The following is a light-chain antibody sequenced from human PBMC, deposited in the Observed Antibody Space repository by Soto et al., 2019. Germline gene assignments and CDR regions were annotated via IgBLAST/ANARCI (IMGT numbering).Light chain of an antibody. CDR3: QQYGSSPTT. CDR2: GAS. Sequence: EIVLTQCPGTLSLSPGERATLSCRASQRVSSNYLAWYQQKPGQAPRLLIYGASSRATGIPDRFSGSGSGTDFTLTISKLEPEDFAVYYCQQYGSSPTTFGQGTKVDIK. CDR1: QRVSSNY. V-gene: IGKV3-20*01. J-gene: IGKJ1*01.